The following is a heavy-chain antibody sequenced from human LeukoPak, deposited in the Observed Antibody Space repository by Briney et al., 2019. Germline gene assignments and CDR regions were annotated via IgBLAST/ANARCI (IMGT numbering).Heavy chain of an antibody. CDR1: GFTFSSYG. V-gene: IGHV3-30*03. D-gene: IGHD6-13*01. CDR3: ARSPPSFRQLAPIDY. Sequence: PGGSLRLSCAASGFTFSSYGMHWVRQAPGKGLEWVAFISYDGSSKYYADSVKGRFTISRDNSKNTLYLQMNSLRAEDTAVYYCARSPPSFRQLAPIDYWGRGTLVTVSS. J-gene: IGHJ4*02. CDR2: ISYDGSSK.